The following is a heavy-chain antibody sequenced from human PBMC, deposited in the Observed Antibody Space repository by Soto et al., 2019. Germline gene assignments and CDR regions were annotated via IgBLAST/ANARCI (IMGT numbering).Heavy chain of an antibody. J-gene: IGHJ4*02. D-gene: IGHD2-2*01. CDR1: GFTFTNYA. CDR2: IFGSGGGV. CDR3: SKCFCGSSSCSRGYFDY. Sequence: GGSLRLSCEASGFTFTNYAMGWVRQAPGKGLEWVSGIFGSGGGVYYADSVKGRFTISRDNSKNTLYLKIISLRAEDTAVIYCSKCFCGSSSCSRGYFDYWGQGTLVTVSS. V-gene: IGHV3-23*01.